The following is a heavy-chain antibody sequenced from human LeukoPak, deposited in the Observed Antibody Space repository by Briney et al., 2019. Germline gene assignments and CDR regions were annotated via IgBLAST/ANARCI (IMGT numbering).Heavy chain of an antibody. CDR3: ARGSPTYYYGMDV. V-gene: IGHV4-59*12. CDR1: GGSISDYY. CDR2: VYYSGST. J-gene: IGHJ6*02. Sequence: SETLSLTCSVTGGSISDYYWSWIRQPPGKGLEWIGYVYYSGSTNYNPSLKSRVTISVETSKNQFSLKLSSVTAADTAVYYCARGSPTYYYGMDVWGQGTTVTVSS.